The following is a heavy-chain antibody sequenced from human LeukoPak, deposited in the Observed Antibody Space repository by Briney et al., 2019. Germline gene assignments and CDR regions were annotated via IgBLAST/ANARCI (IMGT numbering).Heavy chain of an antibody. V-gene: IGHV1-69*01. Sequence: SVKVSCKASGGTFSSYAVSWVRQAPGQGLEWMGGIIPIFGTANYAQKFQGRVTITADESTSTAYMELSSLRSEDTAVYYCARCRSPRRVGAIDYWGQGTLVTVSS. CDR3: ARCRSPRRVGAIDY. CDR1: GGTFSSYA. D-gene: IGHD1-26*01. J-gene: IGHJ4*02. CDR2: IIPIFGTA.